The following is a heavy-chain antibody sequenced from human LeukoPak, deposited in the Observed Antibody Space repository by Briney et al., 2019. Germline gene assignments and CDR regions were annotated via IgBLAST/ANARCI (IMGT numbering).Heavy chain of an antibody. V-gene: IGHV1-69*05. CDR3: AGSRDTAMASDY. CDR1: GGTFISYA. CDR2: IIPIFGTA. J-gene: IGHJ4*02. Sequence: GASVKVSCKASGGTFISYAISWVRQAPGQGLEWMGRIIPIFGTANYAQKFQGRVTITTDESTSTAYMELSSLRSEETAVYYCAGSRDTAMASDYWGQGTLVTVSS. D-gene: IGHD5-18*01.